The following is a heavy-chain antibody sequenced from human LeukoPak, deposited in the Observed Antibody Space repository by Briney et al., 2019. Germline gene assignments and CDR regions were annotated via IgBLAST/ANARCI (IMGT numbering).Heavy chain of an antibody. V-gene: IGHV3-23*01. Sequence: PGGSLRLSCTASGFTFSISAMSWVRHTPEKGVEWITTLSNNGAAAYYADSVKGRFTISRDNSKNTVSLQMDGLSAEDTAIYYCAKDRGLTLGSWHLDSWGQGTRVTVSS. CDR1: GFTFSISA. J-gene: IGHJ4*02. D-gene: IGHD3-10*01. CDR2: LSNNGAAA. CDR3: AKDRGLTLGSWHLDS.